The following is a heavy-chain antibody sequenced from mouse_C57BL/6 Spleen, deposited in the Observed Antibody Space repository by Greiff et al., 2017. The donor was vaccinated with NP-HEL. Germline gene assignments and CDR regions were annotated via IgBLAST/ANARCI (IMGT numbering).Heavy chain of an antibody. J-gene: IGHJ2*01. Sequence: QVQLQQPGAELVKPGASVKLSCKASGYTFTSYWMQWVKQRPGQGLEWIGEIDPSDSYTNYTQKFKGKATLTVDTSSSTAYMQLSSLTSEDSAVYYCARRSTTVVVDYWGQGTTLTVSS. CDR1: GYTFTSYW. CDR2: IDPSDSYT. CDR3: ARRSTTVVVDY. V-gene: IGHV1-50*01. D-gene: IGHD1-1*01.